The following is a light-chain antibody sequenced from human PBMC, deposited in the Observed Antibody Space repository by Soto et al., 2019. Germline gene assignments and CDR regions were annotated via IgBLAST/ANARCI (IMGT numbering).Light chain of an antibody. CDR3: NSYTGSNPFV. Sequence: QSALTHPASVSGSPGQSITISCTGTSSDVGGYNYVSWYQQHPGKAPKLMIFEVTNRPSGISNRFSGSRSGNTASLTISDLQAEDEAEYYCNSYTGSNPFVFGTGTKVTVL. J-gene: IGLJ1*01. CDR1: SSDVGGYNY. CDR2: EVT. V-gene: IGLV2-14*03.